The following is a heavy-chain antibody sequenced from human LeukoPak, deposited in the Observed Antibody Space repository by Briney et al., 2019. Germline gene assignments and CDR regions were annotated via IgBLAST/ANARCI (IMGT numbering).Heavy chain of an antibody. CDR1: GFTVSSNY. D-gene: IGHD1-26*01. CDR2: IYSGGIT. J-gene: IGHJ2*01. Sequence: GGSLRLSCAASGFTVSSNYMSWVRQAPGKGLEWVSVIYSGGITYYADSVKGRFTISRDNSKNTLYLQLNSLRAEDTAVYYCARVSGSYSPDWYFDLWGRGTLVTVSS. CDR3: ARVSGSYSPDWYFDL. V-gene: IGHV3-53*01.